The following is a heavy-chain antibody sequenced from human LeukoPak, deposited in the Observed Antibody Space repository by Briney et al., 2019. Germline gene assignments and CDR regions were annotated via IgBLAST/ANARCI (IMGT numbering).Heavy chain of an antibody. D-gene: IGHD3-10*01. Sequence: SETLSLTCTVSGVSISSYYWSWIRQPPGKGLEWVGYIYYSGSTNYNPSLKSRVTISVDTSKNQFSLKLSSVTAADTAVYYCARDRDTMVRGVMGFDPWGQGTLVTVSS. CDR1: GVSISSYY. J-gene: IGHJ5*02. CDR3: ARDRDTMVRGVMGFDP. CDR2: IYYSGST. V-gene: IGHV4-59*01.